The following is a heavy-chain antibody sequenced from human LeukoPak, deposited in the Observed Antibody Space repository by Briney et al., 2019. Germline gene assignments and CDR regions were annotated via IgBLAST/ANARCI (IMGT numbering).Heavy chain of an antibody. V-gene: IGHV3-13*01. CDR2: IGTAGDT. CDR3: ARGAVNYDFWSGPHNYYMYV. Sequence: PGGSLRLSCAASGFTFSSYDMHWVRQATGKGLEGVSAIGTAGDTYYPGSVKGRFTISRENAKNSLYLQMNSLRAGDTAVYYCARGAVNYDFWSGPHNYYMYVWGKGPTVTVSS. D-gene: IGHD3-3*01. CDR1: GFTFSSYD. J-gene: IGHJ6*03.